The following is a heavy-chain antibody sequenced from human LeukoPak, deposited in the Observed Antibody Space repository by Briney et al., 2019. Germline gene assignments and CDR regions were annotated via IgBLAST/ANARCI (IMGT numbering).Heavy chain of an antibody. J-gene: IGHJ4*02. CDR1: GFTISDYW. CDR3: ARVRYGSSSWYDY. Sequence: GGSLRLSCAASGFTISDYWMSWVRQAPGKGLEWVANIKEDGSEKNYVDSVKGRFTISRDNAKNSLYLQMNSLRAEDTAVYYCARVRYGSSSWYDYWGQGTLVTVSS. CDR2: IKEDGSEK. D-gene: IGHD6-13*01. V-gene: IGHV3-7*01.